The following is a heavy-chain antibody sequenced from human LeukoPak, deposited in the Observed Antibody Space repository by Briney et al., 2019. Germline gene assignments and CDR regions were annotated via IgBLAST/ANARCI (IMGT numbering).Heavy chain of an antibody. J-gene: IGHJ4*02. Sequence: PSETLSLTCTVSGGSISGYYWSWIRQPPGKRLEWIGYIYYGGSTNYNPSLKSRVTILLDTSKHQFSLKLSSVTAADTAVYYCARDLDPQFRGYLDYWGQGTLVTVSS. CDR2: IYYGGST. CDR1: GGSISGYY. V-gene: IGHV4-59*13. CDR3: ARDLDPQFRGYLDY. D-gene: IGHD3/OR15-3a*01.